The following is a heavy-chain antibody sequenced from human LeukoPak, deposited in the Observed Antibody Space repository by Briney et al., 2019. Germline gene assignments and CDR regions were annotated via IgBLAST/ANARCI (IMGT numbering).Heavy chain of an antibody. J-gene: IGHJ4*02. Sequence: GGSLRLSCAASGFTFSSYWMTWVRQAPGKGLEWVSVISAGSTSIFYLDSVKGRFTISRDNSKNTLYLQMNGLRAEDTAVYFCAKRDGTRQYYFDIWGQGTLVTVSS. CDR1: GFTFSSYW. CDR3: AKRDGTRQYYFDI. V-gene: IGHV3-23*01. CDR2: ISAGSTSI. D-gene: IGHD6-25*01.